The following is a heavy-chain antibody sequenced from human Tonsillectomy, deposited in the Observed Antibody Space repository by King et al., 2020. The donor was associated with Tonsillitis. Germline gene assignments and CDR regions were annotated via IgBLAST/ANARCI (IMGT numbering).Heavy chain of an antibody. D-gene: IGHD2-15*01. CDR3: AKHSGGACSSGCYYYGMDV. V-gene: IGHV1-18*04. CDR2: INTYNGNT. CDR1: GYTFTSYG. J-gene: IGHJ6*02. Sequence: QLVQSGPEVKKPGASVKVSCKASGYTFTSYGLSWVRQAPGQGLEWMGWINTYNGNTNYAQKLQGRVTMTTDTSTSTAYMELRSLRSDDTAVYFCAKHSGGACSSGCYYYGMDVWGQGTTVTVSS.